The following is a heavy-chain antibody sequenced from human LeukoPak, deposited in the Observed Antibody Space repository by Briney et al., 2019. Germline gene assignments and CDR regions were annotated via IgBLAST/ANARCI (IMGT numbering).Heavy chain of an antibody. V-gene: IGHV1-2*02. D-gene: IGHD1-26*01. CDR2: FNPDSGGT. CDR1: GYTFTGYY. CDR3: ARASGSYWWFDS. J-gene: IGHJ5*01. Sequence: GASVKVSCKASGYTFTGYYMHWVRQAPGQGLEWMGWFNPDSGGTNYAQKFQGSVTMTRDTSISTVYMELSRLRSDDTAVYYCARASGSYWWFDSWGQGTLVTVSS.